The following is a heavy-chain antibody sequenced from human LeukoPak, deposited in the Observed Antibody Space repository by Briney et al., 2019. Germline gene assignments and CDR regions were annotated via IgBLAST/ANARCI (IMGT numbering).Heavy chain of an antibody. Sequence: GWALRLSCAASGFTFSYYLMHWVRQVPGKGLVWVSRIKGDGSETNYAGSLKGGFTISRDNAKNTLFLPINSLRVEDTAVYQCVRGQIGVSVIVHWGQGTLVTVSS. V-gene: IGHV3-74*01. CDR3: VRGQIGVSVIVH. J-gene: IGHJ5*02. D-gene: IGHD3-22*01. CDR2: IKGDGSET. CDR1: GFTFSYYL.